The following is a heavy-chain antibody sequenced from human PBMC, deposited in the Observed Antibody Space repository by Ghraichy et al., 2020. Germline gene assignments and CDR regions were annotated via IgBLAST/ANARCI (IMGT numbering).Heavy chain of an antibody. CDR2: IWFNGSNK. J-gene: IGHJ2*01. V-gene: IGHV3-33*01. CDR3: ARDILVNGNWYFDL. D-gene: IGHD1-20*01. Sequence: GALRLSCAASGFIFGTYGMQWVRQAPGKGLEWVALIWFNGSNKYYAEAVKGRFTISRDNFKNMMWLQMDSLRAEDTAVYYCARDILVNGNWYFDLWGRGTLVTVSS. CDR1: GFIFGTYG.